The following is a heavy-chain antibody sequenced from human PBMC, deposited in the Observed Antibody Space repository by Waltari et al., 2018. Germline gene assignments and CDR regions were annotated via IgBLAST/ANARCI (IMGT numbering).Heavy chain of an antibody. V-gene: IGHV3-23*01. CDR3: ARRRVGNSGDDT. Sequence: DVQLLESGGGLVQPGGSLRLSCAASASTCSSHVMSWVRQAPGEGPEWVSSVSPGGVTTYYADSVKGRFTTSRDNSKNMLSLQMNSLRVEDTAVYYCARRRVGNSGDDTWGQGTLVIVSS. J-gene: IGHJ5*02. CDR2: VSPGGVTT. CDR1: ASTCSSHV. D-gene: IGHD3-10*01.